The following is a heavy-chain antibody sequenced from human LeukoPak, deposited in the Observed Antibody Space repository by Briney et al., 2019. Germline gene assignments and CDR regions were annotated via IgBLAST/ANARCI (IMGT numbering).Heavy chain of an antibody. Sequence: SGTLSLTCAVSGGSISSSNWWSWVRQPPGKGLGGFGEIYHSGSTNYNPSLKSRVTISVDKSKNQFSLKLSSVTAADTAVYYCAMRTGYSSSWSYLNFDYWGQGTLVTVSS. J-gene: IGHJ4*02. CDR2: IYHSGST. D-gene: IGHD6-13*01. V-gene: IGHV4-4*02. CDR3: AMRTGYSSSWSYLNFDY. CDR1: GGSISSSNW.